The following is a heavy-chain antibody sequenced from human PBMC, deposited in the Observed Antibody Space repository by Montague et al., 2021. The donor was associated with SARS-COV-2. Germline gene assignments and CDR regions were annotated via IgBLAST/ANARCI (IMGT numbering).Heavy chain of an antibody. J-gene: IGHJ3*02. V-gene: IGHV4-39*01. CDR1: GGSISSRSYY. Sequence: SETLSLTCTVSGGSISSRSYYWGWIRQPPGKGLEWIGSIYYSGSTYYXPSLKSRVTISVDTSKNQFSLKLSFVTAADTAVYYCARLRGDYGGTYDTFDIWGQGTMVTVSS. CDR2: IYYSGST. CDR3: ARLRGDYGGTYDTFDI. D-gene: IGHD4-23*01.